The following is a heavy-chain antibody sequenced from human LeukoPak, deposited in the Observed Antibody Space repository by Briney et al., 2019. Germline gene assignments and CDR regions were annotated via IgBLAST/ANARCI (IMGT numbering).Heavy chain of an antibody. D-gene: IGHD3-3*01. J-gene: IGHJ6*04. CDR2: IYHSGST. CDR1: GYSISSGYY. Sequence: PSETLSLTXTVSGYSISSGYYWGWIRQPPGKGLEWIGSIYHSGSTYYNPSLKSRVTISVDTSKNQFFLKLSSVTAADTAVYYCAREVTYYDFWSGYYSSRKADVWGKGTTVTVSS. CDR3: AREVTYYDFWSGYYSSRKADV. V-gene: IGHV4-38-2*02.